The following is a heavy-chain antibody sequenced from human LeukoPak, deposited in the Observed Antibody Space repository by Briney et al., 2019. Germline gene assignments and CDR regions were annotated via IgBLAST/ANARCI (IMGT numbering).Heavy chain of an antibody. J-gene: IGHJ4*02. Sequence: SETLSLTCAVSGYSISSGYYWGWIRQPPGKGLEWIGEINHSGSTNYNPSLKSRVTISVDTSKNQFSLKLSSVTAADTAVYYCARVDTNYGDYVDYWGQGTLVTVSS. D-gene: IGHD4-17*01. CDR1: GYSISSGYY. CDR3: ARVDTNYGDYVDY. CDR2: INHSGST. V-gene: IGHV4-38-2*01.